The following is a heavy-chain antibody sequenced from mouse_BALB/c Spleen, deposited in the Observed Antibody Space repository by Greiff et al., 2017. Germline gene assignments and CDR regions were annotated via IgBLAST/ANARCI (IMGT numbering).Heavy chain of an antibody. J-gene: IGHJ4*01. D-gene: IGHD1-1*01. CDR2: IYPGDGDT. V-gene: IGHV1-80*01. CDR3: ARSVLRPFPGGFAMDY. Sequence: QVQLQQSGAELVRPGSSVKISCKASGYAFSSYWMNWVKQRPGQGLEWIGQIYPGDGDTNYNGKFKGKATLTADKSSSTAYMQLSSLTSEDSAVYFCARSVLRPFPGGFAMDYWGQGNSVTVSS. CDR1: GYAFSSYW.